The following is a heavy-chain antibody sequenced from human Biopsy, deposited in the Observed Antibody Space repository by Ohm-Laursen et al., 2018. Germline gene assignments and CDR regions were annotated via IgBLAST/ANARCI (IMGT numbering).Heavy chain of an antibody. J-gene: IGHJ4*02. D-gene: IGHD1-7*01. CDR3: ARGPKRLTGTSYFED. V-gene: IGHV4-4*07. CDR1: SGLISNYY. Sequence: GTLSLTCAVSSGLISNYYWSWIRQPAGKGLEWIGRLYTSGDTNYNPSLKSRVSVSEDTSKNQFSLRLTSVTAADTAVYYCARGPKRLTGTSYFEDWGRGILVTVS. CDR2: LYTSGDT.